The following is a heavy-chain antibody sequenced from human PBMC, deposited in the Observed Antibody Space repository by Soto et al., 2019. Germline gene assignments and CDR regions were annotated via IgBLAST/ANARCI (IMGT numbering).Heavy chain of an antibody. CDR3: ARGVYADYSYYFEY. Sequence: SETLSLTCTVSGDSLDSGDSYWSWIRQPPGKGLDWIGYIYHYGSTSYNPSLKSRLIISVDTSKNQFSLKVSSVTGADTAVYYCARGVYADYSYYFEYWGQGALVTVSS. J-gene: IGHJ4*02. CDR1: GDSLDSGDSY. D-gene: IGHD4-17*01. CDR2: IYHYGST. V-gene: IGHV4-30-4*01.